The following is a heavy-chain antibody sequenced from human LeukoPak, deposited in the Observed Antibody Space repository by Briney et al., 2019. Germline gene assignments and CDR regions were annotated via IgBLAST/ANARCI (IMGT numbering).Heavy chain of an antibody. CDR1: GGTFSSYA. J-gene: IGHJ6*03. CDR3: ARDLYYYYYMDV. Sequence: GASVKVSCKASGGTFSSYAISWVRQAPGQGLEWMGWINPNSGGTNYAQKFQGRVTMTRDTSISTAYMELSRLRSDDTAVYYCARDLYYYYYMDVWGKGTTVTVSS. V-gene: IGHV1-2*02. CDR2: INPNSGGT.